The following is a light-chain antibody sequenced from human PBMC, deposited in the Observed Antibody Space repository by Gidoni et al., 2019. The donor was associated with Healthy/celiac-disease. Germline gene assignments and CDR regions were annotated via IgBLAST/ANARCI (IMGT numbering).Light chain of an antibody. Sequence: IKMTKSPSPLSASVGDRVTITCRASQSISSYLNWYQQKPGKAPKLLIYAASSLQSGVPSRFSGSGSGTDFTLTISSLQPEDFATYYCQQSYSTPRTFGQGTKVEIK. CDR1: QSISSY. CDR2: AAS. J-gene: IGKJ1*01. V-gene: IGKV1-39*01. CDR3: QQSYSTPRT.